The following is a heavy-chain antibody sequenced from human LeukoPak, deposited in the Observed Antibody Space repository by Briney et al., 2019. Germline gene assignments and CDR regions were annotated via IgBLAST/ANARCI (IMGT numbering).Heavy chain of an antibody. J-gene: IGHJ4*02. Sequence: GGSLRLSCAASGFTFSSYAMSWVRQAPGKGLEWVSAISGSGGSTYYADSVKGRFTISRDNSKNTLYLQMNSLRAEDTAVYYCARAPDYGDSLDYWGQGTLVTVSS. V-gene: IGHV3-23*01. CDR1: GFTFSSYA. CDR2: ISGSGGST. D-gene: IGHD4-17*01. CDR3: ARAPDYGDSLDY.